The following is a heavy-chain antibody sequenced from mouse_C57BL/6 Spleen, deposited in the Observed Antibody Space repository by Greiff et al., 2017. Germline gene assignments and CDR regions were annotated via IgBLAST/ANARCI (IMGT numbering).Heavy chain of an antibody. CDR2: IFPGNGDT. CDR1: GYTFTSYN. Sequence: QVQLQQSGAELVRPGASVKMSCKASGYTFTSYNMHWVKQTPRQGLEWIGAIFPGNGDTSYNQKFKGKATMTVDKSSSTAYMQLSSLTSEASAVYFCARRALYYEYDDWYFDVWGTGTTVTVSS. CDR3: ARRALYYEYDDWYFDV. J-gene: IGHJ1*03. V-gene: IGHV1-12*01. D-gene: IGHD2-4*01.